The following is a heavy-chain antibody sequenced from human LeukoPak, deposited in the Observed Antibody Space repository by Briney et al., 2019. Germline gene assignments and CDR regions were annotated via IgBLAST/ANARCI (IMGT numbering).Heavy chain of an antibody. J-gene: IGHJ4*02. CDR3: ARDGGAARRDRRFDY. V-gene: IGHV4-34*01. D-gene: IGHD6-6*01. CDR2: INHSGST. Sequence: SSETLSLTCAVYGGSFSGYYWSWIRQPPGKGLEWIGEINHSGSTNYNPSLKSRVTISVDTSKNQFSLKLSSVTAADTAVYYCARDGGAARRDRRFDYWGQGTLVTVSS. CDR1: GGSFSGYY.